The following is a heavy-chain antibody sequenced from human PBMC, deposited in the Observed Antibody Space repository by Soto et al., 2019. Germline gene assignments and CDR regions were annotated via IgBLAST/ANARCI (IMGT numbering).Heavy chain of an antibody. D-gene: IGHD6-13*01. CDR1: GFTFSSYG. CDR3: TTDRRVAAAGMYYYYYGMDV. V-gene: IGHV3-33*01. J-gene: IGHJ6*02. CDR2: IWYDGSNK. Sequence: GGSLRLSCAASGFTFSSYGMHWVRQAPGKGLEWVAVIWYDGSNKYYADSVKGRFTISRDNSKNTLYLQMNSLKTEDTAVYYCTTDRRVAAAGMYYYYYGMDVWGQGTTVTVSS.